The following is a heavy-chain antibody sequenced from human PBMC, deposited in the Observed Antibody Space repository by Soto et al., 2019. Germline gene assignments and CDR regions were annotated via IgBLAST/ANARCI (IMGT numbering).Heavy chain of an antibody. D-gene: IGHD3-16*01. Sequence: GGSLRLSCAASGFTFSSYGMHWVRQAPGKGLEWVAVISYDGSNKYYADSVKGRFTISRDNSKNTLYLQMNSLRAEDTAVYYCAMGAQGANWFDHWGQGTLVTVSS. CDR2: ISYDGSNK. CDR1: GFTFSSYG. CDR3: AMGAQGANWFDH. J-gene: IGHJ5*02. V-gene: IGHV3-30*03.